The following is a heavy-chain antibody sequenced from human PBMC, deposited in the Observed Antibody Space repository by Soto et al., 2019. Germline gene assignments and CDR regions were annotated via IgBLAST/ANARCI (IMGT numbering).Heavy chain of an antibody. CDR2: IIPIFGTT. CDR1: GGTFSNYA. CDR3: AKDGVADGYFGNWLDP. J-gene: IGHJ5*02. V-gene: IGHV1-69*15. Sequence: QVHLVQSGAEVKKPGSSVNVSCKASGGTFSNYAITWVRQAPGQGLEWVGRIIPIFGTTNVAQKFQGRVTITAADSTTTAYMELSGLRSDATAVYYCAKDGVADGYFGNWLDPWGQGTLVTVSS. D-gene: IGHD5-12*01.